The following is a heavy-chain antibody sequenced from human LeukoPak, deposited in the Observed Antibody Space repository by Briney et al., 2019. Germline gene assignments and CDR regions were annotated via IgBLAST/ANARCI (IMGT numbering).Heavy chain of an antibody. Sequence: GGSLRLSCAASGFTFSSYAMSWVRQAPGKGLEWVSGISSSGSTIYYADSVKGRFTISRDNAKNTLYLQMNSLRAEDTAVYYCAKEGPDDKWSGWNYWGQGTLVTVSS. J-gene: IGHJ4*02. CDR1: GFTFSSYA. CDR2: ISSSGSTI. V-gene: IGHV3-23*01. D-gene: IGHD3-10*02. CDR3: AKEGPDDKWSGWNY.